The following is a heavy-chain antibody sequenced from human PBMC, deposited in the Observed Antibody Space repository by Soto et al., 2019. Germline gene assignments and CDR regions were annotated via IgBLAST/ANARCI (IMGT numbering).Heavy chain of an antibody. D-gene: IGHD6-19*01. CDR2: IYYSGST. Sequence: SETLSLTCTVSGGSVSSGHFYWSWIRQPPGKGLEWIGYIYYSGSTKYSPSLRSRVTILVDTSKNQFSLKLTSVTAADTAVYYCARSGSGSGWLGGLGTLVTVSS. CDR1: GGSVSSGHFY. CDR3: ARSGSGSGWL. J-gene: IGHJ4*02. V-gene: IGHV4-61*01.